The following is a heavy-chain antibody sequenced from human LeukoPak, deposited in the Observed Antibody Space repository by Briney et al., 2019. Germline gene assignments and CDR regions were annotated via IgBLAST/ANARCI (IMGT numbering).Heavy chain of an antibody. CDR3: AREAYASGSFRTDYYYMDV. V-gene: IGHV4-4*07. J-gene: IGHJ6*03. D-gene: IGHD3-10*01. CDR1: GGYISSYY. Sequence: PSETLSLTCSVSGGYISSYYWSWIRQPAGKGLESIGHISTSGSTNYNPSLKSRVTMSVDMSKNQFSLKLSSVTAADTAVYYCAREAYASGSFRTDYYYMDVWGKGTTVTISS. CDR2: ISTSGST.